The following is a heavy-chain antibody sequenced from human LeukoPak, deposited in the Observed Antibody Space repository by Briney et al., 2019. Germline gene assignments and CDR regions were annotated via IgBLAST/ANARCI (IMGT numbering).Heavy chain of an antibody. CDR1: GFTFSSYA. CDR2: ISYDGSNK. CDR3: ARDGVGLYYLDY. V-gene: IGHV3-30*04. J-gene: IGHJ4*02. D-gene: IGHD3-3*01. Sequence: GGSLRLSCAASGFTFSSYAMHWVRQAPGKGLEWVAVISYDGSNKYYADSVKGRFTISRDNSKNTLYLQMNSLRAEDTAVYYCARDGVGLYYLDYWGQGTLVNGSS.